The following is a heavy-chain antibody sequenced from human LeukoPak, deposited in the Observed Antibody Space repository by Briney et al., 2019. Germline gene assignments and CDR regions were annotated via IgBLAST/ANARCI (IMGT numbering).Heavy chain of an antibody. D-gene: IGHD6-13*01. CDR3: AREHSSSSPGALDI. CDR2: IIPIFGTT. J-gene: IGHJ3*02. V-gene: IGHV1-69*05. Sequence: ASVKVSCKASGGTFSSYAISWVRQAPGQGLEWMGGIIPIFGTTNYAQKFQGRVTITTDESPSTAYMELSSLKSEDTALYYCAREHSSSSPGALDIWGQGTRVTVSS. CDR1: GGTFSSYA.